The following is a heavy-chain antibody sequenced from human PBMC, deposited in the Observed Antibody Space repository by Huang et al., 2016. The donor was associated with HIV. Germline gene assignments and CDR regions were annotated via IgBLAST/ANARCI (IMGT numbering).Heavy chain of an antibody. CDR3: ATGFDVFFDF. CDR1: EYTLTELS. Sequence: QVQLVQSRAEVKKPGASVKVSCKVSEYTLTELSIHWVRQPPGKGLAWMGGFDPEIGETIYAQKFQGRVTRTEDTSTETAFMELSGLRPEDTAVYYCATGFDVFFDFWGQGTLVTVSS. V-gene: IGHV1-24*01. J-gene: IGHJ4*02. D-gene: IGHD3-9*01. CDR2: FDPEIGET.